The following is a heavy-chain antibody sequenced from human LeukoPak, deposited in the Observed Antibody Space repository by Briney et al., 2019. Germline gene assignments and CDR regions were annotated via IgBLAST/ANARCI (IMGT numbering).Heavy chain of an antibody. J-gene: IGHJ4*02. V-gene: IGHV3-23*01. CDR1: GITISNYA. D-gene: IGHD3-10*01. CDR3: AKRGIVIRGLLIIGFHKEAYYFDH. CDR2: ISGGAGGT. Sequence: GGSLRLSCVVSGITISNYAMSWVRQAPGKGLEWVSGISGGAGGTSYADSVKGRFTISRDNSRNTVYLQMHNLRAEDTAVYFCAKRGIVIRGLLIIGFHKEAYYFDHWGQGILDTVSS.